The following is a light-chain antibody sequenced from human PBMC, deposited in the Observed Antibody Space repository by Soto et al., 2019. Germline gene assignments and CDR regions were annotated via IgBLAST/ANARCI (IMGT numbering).Light chain of an antibody. J-gene: IGKJ5*01. CDR1: QSVGSSY. CDR3: QQYGSSPIT. Sequence: EIILTQSPATLSLSPGERSTLSFGGSQSVGSSYVAWYQHRPGLAPRLLIHDASSRATGIPDRFSGTKSGTDFTLTIRRLEPEDAAVYYCQQYGSSPITFGQGTRLEIK. V-gene: IGKV3D-20*01. CDR2: DAS.